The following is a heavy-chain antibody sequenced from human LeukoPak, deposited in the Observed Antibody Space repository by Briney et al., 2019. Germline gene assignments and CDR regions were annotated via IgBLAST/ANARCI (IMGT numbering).Heavy chain of an antibody. Sequence: GGSLRLSCAASGFTFSNYWMHWVRQAPGKGLVWVSRINIDGGTISYADSVEGRFTISRDNAKNTLYLQMNSLRAEDTAVYYCARDRWAAPGTGMGYWGQGTLVTVSS. CDR2: INIDGGTI. CDR3: ARDRWAAPGTGMGY. CDR1: GFTFSNYW. J-gene: IGHJ4*02. D-gene: IGHD6-13*01. V-gene: IGHV3-74*01.